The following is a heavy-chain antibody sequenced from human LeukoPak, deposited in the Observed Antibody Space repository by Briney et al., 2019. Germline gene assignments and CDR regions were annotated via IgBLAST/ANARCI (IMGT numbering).Heavy chain of an antibody. D-gene: IGHD6-19*01. J-gene: IGHJ4*02. CDR2: ITNIGVTT. CDR3: VKLSSGSGSKFGFDA. CDR1: GSPFGSYA. Sequence: PGGSLRLSCAASGSPFGSYAMSWVRQTPGKSLEWVSIITNIGVTTYYADSVRGRFTISRDNSKNILYLQMNSLTAEDTAVYYCVKLSSGSGSKFGFDAWGQGTLVTVSS. V-gene: IGHV3-23*01.